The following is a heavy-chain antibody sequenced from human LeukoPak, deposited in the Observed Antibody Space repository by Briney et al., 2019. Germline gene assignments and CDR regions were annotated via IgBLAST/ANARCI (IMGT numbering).Heavy chain of an antibody. CDR3: ARVRGTFETD. V-gene: IGHV4-59*01. J-gene: IGHJ1*01. CDR2: LYYSGST. D-gene: IGHD2/OR15-2a*01. Sequence: SETLSLTCTVSGASISAYYWSWIRQPPGKGLEWIGYLYYSGSTTYSPSLKSRVTMSVDTSKSQFSLKLNSVTAADTAIYYCARVRGTFETDWGQGTLVTGSS. CDR1: GASISAYY.